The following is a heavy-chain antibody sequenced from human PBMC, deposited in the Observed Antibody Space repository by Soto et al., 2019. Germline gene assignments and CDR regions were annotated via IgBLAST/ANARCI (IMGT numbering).Heavy chain of an antibody. CDR1: GFTFSSYG. J-gene: IGHJ4*02. CDR2: IWYDGSNK. CDR3: ARDGETYCTNGVCYFDY. Sequence: GGSLRLSCAASGFTFSSYGMHWVRQAPGKGLEWMAVIWYDGSNKYYADSVKGRFTISRDNSKNTLYLQMNSLRAEDTAVYYCARDGETYCTNGVCYFDYWGQGTLVTVSS. V-gene: IGHV3-33*01. D-gene: IGHD2-8*01.